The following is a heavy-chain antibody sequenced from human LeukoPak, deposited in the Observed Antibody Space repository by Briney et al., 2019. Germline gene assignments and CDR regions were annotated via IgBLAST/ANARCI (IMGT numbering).Heavy chain of an antibody. D-gene: IGHD3-22*01. J-gene: IGHJ4*02. CDR2: IWYDGSNK. CDR3: AKDGHYDSSGYYDY. V-gene: IGHV3-33*06. Sequence: GGSLRLSCAASGFTFSSYDMHWVRQAPGKGLEWVAVIWYDGSNKYYADSVKGRFIISRDNSKNTLYLQMNSLRAEDTAVYYCAKDGHYDSSGYYDYWGQGTLVTVSS. CDR1: GFTFSSYD.